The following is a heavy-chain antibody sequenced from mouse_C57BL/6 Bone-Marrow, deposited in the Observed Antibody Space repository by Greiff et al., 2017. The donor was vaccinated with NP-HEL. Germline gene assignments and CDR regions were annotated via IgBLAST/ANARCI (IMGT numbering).Heavy chain of an antibody. Sequence: VQVVESGPGLVQPSQSLSITCTVSGFSLTSYGVHWVRQSPGKGLEWLGVIWSGGSTDYNAAFISRLSISKDNSKSQVFFKMNSLQADDTAIYYCASPYYGSSSYYFDYWGQGTTLTVSS. J-gene: IGHJ2*01. CDR1: GFSLTSYG. D-gene: IGHD1-1*01. CDR3: ASPYYGSSSYYFDY. CDR2: IWSGGST. V-gene: IGHV2-2*01.